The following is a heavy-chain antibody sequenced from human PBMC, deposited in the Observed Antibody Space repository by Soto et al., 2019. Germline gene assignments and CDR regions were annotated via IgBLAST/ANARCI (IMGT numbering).Heavy chain of an antibody. CDR1: GGSVSSGGYY. Sequence: QVQLQESGPGLVKTSQTLSLTCTVSGGSVSSGGYYWSWIRQHPGKGLEWIGYIYYTGSTDYNPSLKSRVTISVDRSKNQFSLKLGSVTAADTAVYYCARADRIVGRLDYWGQGILVTVSS. CDR3: ARADRIVGRLDY. V-gene: IGHV4-31*03. D-gene: IGHD2-21*01. J-gene: IGHJ4*02. CDR2: IYYTGST.